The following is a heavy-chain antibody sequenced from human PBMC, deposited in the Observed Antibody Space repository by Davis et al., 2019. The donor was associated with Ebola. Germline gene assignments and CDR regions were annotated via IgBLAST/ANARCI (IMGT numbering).Heavy chain of an antibody. D-gene: IGHD3-22*01. CDR2: ISSHRDYI. CDR1: GFTFSSYW. CDR3: ARDRGSSGYYLGPPDY. Sequence: GESLKISCAAAGFTFSSYWMNWVRQAPGKGLEWVSSISSHRDYIYYADSVKGRFSISRDNAKNSVYLQMTSLRAEDTAVYYCARDRGSSGYYLGPPDYWGQGTLVTVSS. V-gene: IGHV3-21*01. J-gene: IGHJ4*02.